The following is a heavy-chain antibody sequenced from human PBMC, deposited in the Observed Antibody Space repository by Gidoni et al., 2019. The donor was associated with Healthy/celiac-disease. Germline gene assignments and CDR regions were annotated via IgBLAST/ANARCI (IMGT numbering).Heavy chain of an antibody. V-gene: IGHV1-69*02. CDR1: GGTFSSYT. CDR2: IIPSLGIA. Sequence: QVQLVQSGAEVKKPGSSVKVSCKASGGTFSSYTISWVRQAPGQGLEWMGRIIPSLGIANYAQKFQGRVTITADKSTSTAYMELSSLRSEDTAVYYCARAGRSLVNCGGDCPYDYWGQGTLVTVSS. J-gene: IGHJ4*02. D-gene: IGHD2-21*02. CDR3: ARAGRSLVNCGGDCPYDY.